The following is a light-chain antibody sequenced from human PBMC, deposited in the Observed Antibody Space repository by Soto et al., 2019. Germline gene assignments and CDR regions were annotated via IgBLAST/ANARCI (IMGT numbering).Light chain of an antibody. V-gene: IGKV1-39*01. Sequence: DIQMTQSPSSLSASVGDRVTITCRASQSISSYLNWYQQKPGKAPKRLIYAASSLQSGVPSRFSGAGSGTDFTLTIGNLHPEDFAIYYCKQSYSSQWTFGQGTKVDIK. CDR2: AAS. CDR3: KQSYSSQWT. J-gene: IGKJ1*01. CDR1: QSISSY.